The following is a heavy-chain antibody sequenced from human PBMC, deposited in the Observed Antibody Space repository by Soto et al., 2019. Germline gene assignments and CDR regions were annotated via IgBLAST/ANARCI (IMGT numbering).Heavy chain of an antibody. CDR1: GFTFSSYS. V-gene: IGHV3-48*04. CDR2: IRSSSSTI. Sequence: GGSLRLSCAASGFTFSSYSMNWVRQAPGKGLEWVSYIRSSSSTIYYADSVKGRFTISRDNAKNSLYLQMNSLRAEDTAVYYCASSIVVVVAAPHDAFDIWGQGTMVTVSS. D-gene: IGHD2-15*01. J-gene: IGHJ3*02. CDR3: ASSIVVVVAAPHDAFDI.